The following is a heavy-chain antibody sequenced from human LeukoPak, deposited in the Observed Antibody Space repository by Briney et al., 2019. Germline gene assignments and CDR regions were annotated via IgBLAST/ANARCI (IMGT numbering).Heavy chain of an antibody. D-gene: IGHD5-12*01. Sequence: GGSLRLSCAASGFTFKTSGMHWVRQAPGKGLEGVSIISYDGLNIYYTDSVRGRFTVSRDNSQNTLFLQMNSLRPEDTALYYCAKDRRSDSGYPDHWGQGTLVIVSS. CDR1: GFTFKTSG. V-gene: IGHV3-30*18. CDR3: AKDRRSDSGYPDH. CDR2: ISYDGLNI. J-gene: IGHJ4*02.